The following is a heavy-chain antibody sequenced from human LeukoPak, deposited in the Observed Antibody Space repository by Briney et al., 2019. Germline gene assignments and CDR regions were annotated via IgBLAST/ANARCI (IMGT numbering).Heavy chain of an antibody. Sequence: GASVKVSCKASGGTFSSYAISWVRQAPGQGLEWMGGIIPIFGTANYAQKFQGRVTITADESTSTAYMELSSLRSEDTAVYYCARELLYRGVVVLAAPLLGYYYYGMDVWGQGTTVTVSS. CDR1: GGTFSSYA. CDR2: IIPIFGTA. D-gene: IGHD2-2*01. CDR3: ARELLYRGVVVLAAPLLGYYYYGMDV. J-gene: IGHJ6*02. V-gene: IGHV1-69*13.